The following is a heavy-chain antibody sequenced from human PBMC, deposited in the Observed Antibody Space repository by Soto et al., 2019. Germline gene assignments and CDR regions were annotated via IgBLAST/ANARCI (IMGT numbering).Heavy chain of an antibody. D-gene: IGHD4-17*01. Sequence: QVHLMQSGAEVKSPGASVRVSCKASGYTFSSYGVSWVRQAPGQGLEFMGWISVYNGHTHYAQKFQGRVTMTTDTSTSTAYMELRSLRSADTAVYFCARCDCGDYVPPLDHWGKGTLVTVSA. CDR2: ISVYNGHT. V-gene: IGHV1-18*01. CDR3: ARCDCGDYVPPLDH. J-gene: IGHJ4*02. CDR1: GYTFSSYG.